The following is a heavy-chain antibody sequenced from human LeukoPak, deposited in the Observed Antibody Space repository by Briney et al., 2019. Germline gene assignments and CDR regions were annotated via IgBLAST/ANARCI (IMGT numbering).Heavy chain of an antibody. D-gene: IGHD2-15*01. J-gene: IGHJ2*01. CDR3: ATDACYGGTCYGGWYCDL. CDR1: GFTFSTYG. CDR2: MHYDGNIK. V-gene: IGHV3-30*02. Sequence: GGSLRLSCAASGFTFSTYGMHWVRQAPGKGLEWVAFMHYDGNIKYYADSVKGRFTISRDTSKNTLYLQMNSLRVEDTAVYDCATDACYGGTCYGGWYCDLWGRGTLVTVSS.